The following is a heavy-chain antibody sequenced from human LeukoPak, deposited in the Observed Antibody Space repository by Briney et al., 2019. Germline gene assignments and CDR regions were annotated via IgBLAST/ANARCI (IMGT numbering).Heavy chain of an antibody. D-gene: IGHD5/OR15-5a*01. CDR1: GFTFSSYA. Sequence: PGGSLRLSCAASGFTFSSYAMSWVRQAPGKGLEWVSAISGSGGSTYYADSVKGRFTISRDNSKNTLYLQMNSLKAEDTAVYYCTTGWTSTPHDGYWGQGTPVTVSS. CDR3: TTGWTSTPHDGY. V-gene: IGHV3-23*01. J-gene: IGHJ4*02. CDR2: ISGSGGST.